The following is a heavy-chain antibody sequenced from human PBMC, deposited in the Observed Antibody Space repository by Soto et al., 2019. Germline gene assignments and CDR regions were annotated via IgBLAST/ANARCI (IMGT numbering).Heavy chain of an antibody. V-gene: IGHV1-69*13. J-gene: IGHJ5*02. D-gene: IGHD6-6*01. CDR1: GYTFTSYG. CDR3: ASSRAKQLVHWFDP. Sequence: SVKVSCKASGYTFTSYGISWVRQAPGQGLEWMGGIIPIFGTANYAQKFQGRVTITADESTSTAYMELSSLRSEDTAAYYCASSRAKQLVHWFDPWGQGTLVTVSS. CDR2: IIPIFGTA.